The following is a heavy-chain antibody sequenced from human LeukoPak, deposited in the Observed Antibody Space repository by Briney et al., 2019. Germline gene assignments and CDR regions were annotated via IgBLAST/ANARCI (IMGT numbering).Heavy chain of an antibody. J-gene: IGHJ4*02. CDR2: IASETYGGTA. CDR3: TRDQTPYY. Sequence: GGSLRLSCAASGFTFGDYAMTWVRQAPGKGLEWVGFIASETYGGTAEYAASVKGRFIISRDDSKSIAYLQMNSLKTEDTAVYYCTRDQTPYYWGQGTLVTVSS. CDR1: GFTFGDYA. V-gene: IGHV3-49*04.